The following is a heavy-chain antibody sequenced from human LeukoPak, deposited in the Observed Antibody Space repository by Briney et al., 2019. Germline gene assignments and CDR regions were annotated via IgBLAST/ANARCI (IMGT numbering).Heavy chain of an antibody. Sequence: SSETLSLTCTVSGYSISSAYYWGWIRQPPGQGLEWIGSIYHRGSTYCNPSLKSRVTISVDTSKNQFSLKLSSVTAADTAMYYCARAPLPEDYFDYWGQGTLVTVSS. CDR3: ARAPLPEDYFDY. CDR2: IYHRGST. CDR1: GYSISSAYY. V-gene: IGHV4-38-2*02. J-gene: IGHJ4*02. D-gene: IGHD1-26*01.